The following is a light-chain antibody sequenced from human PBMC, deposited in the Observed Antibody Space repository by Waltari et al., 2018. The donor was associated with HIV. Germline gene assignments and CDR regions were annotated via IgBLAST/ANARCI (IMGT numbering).Light chain of an antibody. Sequence: QSVLTQPPSMSGTPGQRVTISCSGSPSNIRSNAFNCYQQLPGTAPKLLIYSDNQRPSGVPDRFSGSKSGTSASLAISGLQSDDEADYYCAAWDDSLIAHVFGPGTKVTVL. CDR3: AAWDDSLIAHV. J-gene: IGLJ1*01. CDR2: SDN. V-gene: IGLV1-44*01. CDR1: PSNIRSNA.